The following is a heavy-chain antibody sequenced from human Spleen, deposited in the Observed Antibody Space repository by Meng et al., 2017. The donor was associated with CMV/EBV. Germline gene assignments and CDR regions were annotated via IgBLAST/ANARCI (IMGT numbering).Heavy chain of an antibody. CDR2: ISAYNGNT. V-gene: IGHV1-18*01. CDR3: ARAEGGLWFGELSRFAY. J-gene: IGHJ4*02. Sequence: ASVKVSCKASGYTFTSYGISWVRQAPGQGLEWMGLISAYNGNTNYAQKLQGRVTMTTDTSTSTAYMELRSLRSDDTAVYYCARAEGGLWFGELSRFAYWGQGTLVTVSS. CDR1: GYTFTSYG. D-gene: IGHD3-10*01.